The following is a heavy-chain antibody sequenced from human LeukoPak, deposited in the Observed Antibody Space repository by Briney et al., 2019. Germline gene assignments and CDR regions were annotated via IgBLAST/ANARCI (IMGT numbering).Heavy chain of an antibody. Sequence: ASVKVSCKASGYTFTGYYMHWLRQAPGQGLEWMGIINPSGGSTSYAQKFQGRVTMTRDTSTSTVYMELSSLRSEDTAVYYCARDIVVVPAAISYYYYGMDVWGQGTTVTVSS. CDR1: GYTFTGYY. CDR2: INPSGGST. J-gene: IGHJ6*02. D-gene: IGHD2-2*01. V-gene: IGHV1-46*01. CDR3: ARDIVVVPAAISYYYYGMDV.